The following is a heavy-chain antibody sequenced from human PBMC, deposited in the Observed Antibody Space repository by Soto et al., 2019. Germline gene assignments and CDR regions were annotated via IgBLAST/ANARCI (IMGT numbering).Heavy chain of an antibody. V-gene: IGHV4-59*01. Sequence: PSATLSLTCTVSVGSLSPYYWGWLRQPPGKGLEWIGHIYYTGGTNYNPSLKSRVAISLDTAKTQFSLRLSSVTAADTAVYYCARYRCASGYWGQGPLVTVSS. J-gene: IGHJ4*02. CDR1: VGSLSPYY. D-gene: IGHD2-15*01. CDR3: ARYRCASGY. CDR2: IYYTGGT.